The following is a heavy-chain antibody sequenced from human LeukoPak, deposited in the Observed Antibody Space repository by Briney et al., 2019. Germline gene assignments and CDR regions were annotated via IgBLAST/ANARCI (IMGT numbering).Heavy chain of an antibody. D-gene: IGHD3-10*01. J-gene: IGHJ4*02. V-gene: IGHV3-23*01. CDR2: IGGTGGST. CDR1: GFSFRTYA. CDR3: ARDPPDSGSHYFDD. Sequence: GGSLRLSCAASGFSFRTYAMNWVRQAPGKGLEWVSGIGGTGGSTYYADSVKGRFTISRDNSKNTLYLQMNSLRAEDTAVYYCARDPPDSGSHYFDDWGQGTLVTVSS.